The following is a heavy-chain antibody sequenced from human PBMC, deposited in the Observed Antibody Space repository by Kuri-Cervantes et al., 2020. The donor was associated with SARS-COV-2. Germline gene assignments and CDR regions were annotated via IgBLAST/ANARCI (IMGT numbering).Heavy chain of an antibody. V-gene: IGHV3-23*01. J-gene: IGHJ4*02. CDR2: ISGSGGST. Sequence: GESLKISCAASGFTFSSYAMAWVRQAPGKGLEWVPAISGSGGSTYYADSVKGQFTISRDNSKNTLYLQMNSLRAEDTAVYYCARDLGYCTNGVCLLWEGYFDYWGQGTLVTVSS. CDR3: ARDLGYCTNGVCLLWEGYFDY. CDR1: GFTFSSYA. D-gene: IGHD2-8*01.